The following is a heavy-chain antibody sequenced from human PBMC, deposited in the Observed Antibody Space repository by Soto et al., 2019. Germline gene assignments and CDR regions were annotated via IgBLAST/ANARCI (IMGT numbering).Heavy chain of an antibody. D-gene: IGHD1-26*01. CDR3: ARDDSGFSGSHYIDYFNY. CDR2: IYYSGST. Sequence: TSETLSLTCTVSGGSISDYYWNWIRQPPGKGLEWIGFIYYSGSTNYNPSLQGRVTFTRDTSAGTVYMQLSSLTSEDTAVYYCARDDSGFSGSHYIDYFNYWGQGALVTVSS. V-gene: IGHV4-59*01. CDR1: GGSISDYY. J-gene: IGHJ4*02.